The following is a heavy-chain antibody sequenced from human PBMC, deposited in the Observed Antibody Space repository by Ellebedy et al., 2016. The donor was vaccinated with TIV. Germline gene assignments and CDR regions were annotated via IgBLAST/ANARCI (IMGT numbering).Heavy chain of an antibody. CDR1: GYSFTSYW. D-gene: IGHD6-19*01. J-gene: IGHJ6*02. Sequence: KVSCKGSGYSFTSYWIGWVRQMPGKGLEWMGIIYPGDSDTRYSPSFQGQVTISADKSISTAYLQWSSLKASDTAMYYCARLLGAVAGSVVRYYYYGMDVWGQGTTVTVSS. CDR2: IYPGDSDT. V-gene: IGHV5-51*01. CDR3: ARLLGAVAGSVVRYYYYGMDV.